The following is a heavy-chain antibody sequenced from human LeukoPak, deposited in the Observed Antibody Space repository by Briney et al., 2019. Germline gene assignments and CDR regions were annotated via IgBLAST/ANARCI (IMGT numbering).Heavy chain of an antibody. Sequence: GGSLRLSCVDSGFTFTNAWMSWVRQAPGKGLEWIGRIKSKTDGETTNYAEPVRGRFTISRDDSKSAVCLQMNSLKIEDTAVYYCTTDLGTYYHGSQRLIPIDYWGQGTLVTVSS. CDR3: TTDLGTYYHGSQRLIPIDY. J-gene: IGHJ4*02. V-gene: IGHV3-15*01. CDR2: IKSKTDGETT. D-gene: IGHD3-10*01. CDR1: GFTFTNAW.